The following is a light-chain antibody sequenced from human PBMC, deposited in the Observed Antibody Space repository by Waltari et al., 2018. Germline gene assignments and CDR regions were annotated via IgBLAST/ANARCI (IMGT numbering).Light chain of an antibody. CDR2: EVT. CDR3: CSYAGSKFYV. CDR1: SSDVGTYNL. J-gene: IGLJ1*01. V-gene: IGLV2-23*02. Sequence: QSALTQPASVSGSPGQSITISCTGTSSDVGTYNLVSWYQQHPGKGPKLMFYEVTKRPSGVSNRFSGSKSGNTASLTISGLQAEDEAEYYCCSYAGSKFYVFGTGTKVTVL.